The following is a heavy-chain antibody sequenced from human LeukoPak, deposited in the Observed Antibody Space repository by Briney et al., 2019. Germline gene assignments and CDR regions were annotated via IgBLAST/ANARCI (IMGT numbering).Heavy chain of an antibody. J-gene: IGHJ6*02. V-gene: IGHV4-61*01. CDR3: AGDGAAAGISGMDV. D-gene: IGHD6-13*01. Sequence: SETLSLTCTVSGGSVSSGRYYWSWIRQPPGKGLEWIGYVYYSGSTNYSPSLKSRVTISLDTSENQFSLKLSSVTAADTAVYYCAGDGAAAGISGMDVWGQGTTATVSS. CDR2: VYYSGST. CDR1: GGSVSSGRYY.